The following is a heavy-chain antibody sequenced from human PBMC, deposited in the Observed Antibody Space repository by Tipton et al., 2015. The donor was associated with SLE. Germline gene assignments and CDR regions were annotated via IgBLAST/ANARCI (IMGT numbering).Heavy chain of an antibody. CDR3: AREGEVAGFDP. CDR1: GGSISSSSYY. Sequence: TLSLTCTVSGGSISSSSYYWGWIRQPPEKGLEWIGYIYCSGSTNYNPSLKSRVTISVDTSKNQFSLKLSSVTAADTAVYYCAREGEVAGFDPWGQGTLVTVSS. V-gene: IGHV4-61*01. CDR2: IYCSGST. D-gene: IGHD2-15*01. J-gene: IGHJ5*02.